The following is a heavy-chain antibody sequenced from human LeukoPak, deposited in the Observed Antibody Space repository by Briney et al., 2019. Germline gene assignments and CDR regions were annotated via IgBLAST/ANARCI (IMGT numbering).Heavy chain of an antibody. J-gene: IGHJ4*02. CDR1: GGSFSGYY. Sequence: SETLSLTCAVYGGSFSGYYWSWIRQPPGKGLEWIGEINHSGSTNHNPSLKSRVTISVDTSKNQFSLKLSSVTAADTAVYYCARHTHSSSWYFFDYWGQGTLVTVSS. V-gene: IGHV4-34*01. D-gene: IGHD6-13*01. CDR3: ARHTHSSSWYFFDY. CDR2: INHSGST.